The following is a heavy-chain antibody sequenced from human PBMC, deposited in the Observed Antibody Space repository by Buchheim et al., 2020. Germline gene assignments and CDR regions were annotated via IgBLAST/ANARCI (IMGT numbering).Heavy chain of an antibody. J-gene: IGHJ4*02. V-gene: IGHV4-39*01. Sequence: QLQILESGPGLVKPSETLSLSCTVSGASVSSAIYYWGWIRQSPGKGLEWVGSIFDGGSTQYNPSLKSRVKLEVDMPKNQLSLELTSVTAADTAVYFCVRSISWYFEHWGQGT. CDR1: GASVSSAIYY. CDR2: IFDGGST. CDR3: VRSISWYFEH. D-gene: IGHD2/OR15-2a*01.